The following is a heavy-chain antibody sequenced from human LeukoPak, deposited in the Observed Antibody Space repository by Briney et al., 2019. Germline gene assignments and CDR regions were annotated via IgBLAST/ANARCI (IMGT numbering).Heavy chain of an antibody. CDR1: GGTFSSYA. D-gene: IGHD3-10*01. J-gene: IGHJ4*02. Sequence: SVKVSCKASGGTFSSYAISWVRQAPGQGLEWMGGIIPILGTANYAQKFQGRVTITADESTSTAYMELSSLRSEDTAVYYCASEFRGVRGDTDYWGQGTLVTVSS. CDR3: ASEFRGVRGDTDY. V-gene: IGHV1-69*13. CDR2: IIPILGTA.